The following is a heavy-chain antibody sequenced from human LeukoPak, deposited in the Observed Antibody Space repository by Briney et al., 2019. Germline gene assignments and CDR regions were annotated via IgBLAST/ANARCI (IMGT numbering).Heavy chain of an antibody. J-gene: IGHJ5*02. Sequence: GSLRLSCAASGFTFSSYWMSWVRQAPGKGLEWVAVISFDGTIKYYGDSVNGRFTISRDNAKNTLYLQMNSLRGEDTAVYYCARDMLFGESVYNWFDPWGQGTLVTVSS. V-gene: IGHV3-30-3*01. CDR1: GFTFSSYW. CDR3: ARDMLFGESVYNWFDP. D-gene: IGHD3/OR15-3a*01. CDR2: ISFDGTIK.